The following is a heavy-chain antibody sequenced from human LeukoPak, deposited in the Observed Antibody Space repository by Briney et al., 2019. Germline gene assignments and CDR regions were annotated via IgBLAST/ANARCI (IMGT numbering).Heavy chain of an antibody. Sequence: PGGSLRLSCAASGFTFSSYEMNWVRQAPGKGLEWVSYISSSRSFTNYADSVKGRFTISRDTAKNSLYLQMNSLRAEDTAVYYCARLRGYSYGLDYWGQGILVTVSS. CDR3: ARLRGYSYGLDY. D-gene: IGHD5-18*01. V-gene: IGHV3-48*03. CDR1: GFTFSSYE. CDR2: ISSSRSFT. J-gene: IGHJ4*02.